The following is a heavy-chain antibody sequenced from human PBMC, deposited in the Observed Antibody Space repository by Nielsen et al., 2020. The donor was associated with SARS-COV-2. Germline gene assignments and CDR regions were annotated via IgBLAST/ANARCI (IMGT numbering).Heavy chain of an antibody. J-gene: IGHJ4*02. CDR2: ISGSGGNI. V-gene: IGHV3-23*01. CDR1: AFTFSNYA. Sequence: GSLKISCAASAFTFSNYAMSWVRQAPGKGLEWVSTISGSGGNIYHADSVKGRFTISRDNSKNTLYLQMNSLRAEDTAVYYCVRSPRGNYDYWGQGTLVTVSS. CDR3: VRSPRGNYDY.